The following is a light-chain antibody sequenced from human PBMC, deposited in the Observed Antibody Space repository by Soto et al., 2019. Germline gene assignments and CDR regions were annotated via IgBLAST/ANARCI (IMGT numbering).Light chain of an antibody. CDR1: QSVSSY. Sequence: EILLTQSPATLSLSPGQRATLSCRASQSVSSYLAWYQQKPGQAPRLIMYDASNRATGIPDRFSGSGSGTDFTLTITSLEPEDFAVYYCQQRSDWPLTFGGGTKVEIK. CDR3: QQRSDWPLT. J-gene: IGKJ4*01. CDR2: DAS. V-gene: IGKV3-11*01.